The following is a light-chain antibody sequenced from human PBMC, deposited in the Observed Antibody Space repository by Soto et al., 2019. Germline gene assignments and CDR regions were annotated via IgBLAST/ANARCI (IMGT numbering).Light chain of an antibody. V-gene: IGLV2-14*03. CDR3: SSYTTTTSLVV. CDR2: DVS. CDR1: SSDVGGYNF. J-gene: IGLJ2*01. Sequence: QSVLTQPASVSGSPGQSITISCSGTSSDVGGYNFVSWYQVHPGKAPRLILYDVSSRPSGVSYRFSGSKSANTASLNISRLQDGDEADYYCSSYTTTTSLVVFGGGTKLTVL.